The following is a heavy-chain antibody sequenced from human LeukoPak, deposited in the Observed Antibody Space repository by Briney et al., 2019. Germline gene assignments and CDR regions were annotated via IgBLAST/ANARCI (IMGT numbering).Heavy chain of an antibody. CDR2: MNPNSGNT. D-gene: IGHD6-19*01. Sequence: GASVKVSCKASGYTFTSYDINWVRQATGQGLEWMGWMNPNSGNTGYVQKFQGRVTMTRNTSISTAYMELSSLRSEDTAVYYCAKALAVAGGYGMDVWGQGTTVTVSS. V-gene: IGHV1-8*01. CDR3: AKALAVAGGYGMDV. CDR1: GYTFTSYD. J-gene: IGHJ6*02.